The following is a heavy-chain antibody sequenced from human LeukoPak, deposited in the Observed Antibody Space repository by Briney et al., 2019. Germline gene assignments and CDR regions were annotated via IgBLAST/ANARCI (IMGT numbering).Heavy chain of an antibody. D-gene: IGHD3-10*01. V-gene: IGHV7-4-1*02. CDR3: ARSADPRPFGEYFDY. J-gene: IGHJ4*02. Sequence: NTNTGHPTYAQGFTGRFVFSLDTSVSTAYLQISSLKAEDTAVYYCARSADPRPFGEYFDYWGQGTLVTVSS. CDR2: NTNTGHP.